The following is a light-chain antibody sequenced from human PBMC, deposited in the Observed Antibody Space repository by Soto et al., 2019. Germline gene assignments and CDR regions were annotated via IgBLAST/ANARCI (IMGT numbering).Light chain of an antibody. CDR2: DVS. J-gene: IGLJ2*01. Sequence: QSALTQPASVSGSPGQSITISCTGSSSDVGGYNSVSWYQKHPGKAPKLMIYDVSYRPSGISNRFSGSKSGNRASLTISGLQAEDEADYYCSSYTSFSTVVFGGGTQLTVL. V-gene: IGLV2-14*01. CDR3: SSYTSFSTVV. CDR1: SSDVGGYNS.